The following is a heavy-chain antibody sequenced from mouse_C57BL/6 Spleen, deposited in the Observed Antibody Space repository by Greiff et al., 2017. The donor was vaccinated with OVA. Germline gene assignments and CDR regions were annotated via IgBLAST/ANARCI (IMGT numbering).Heavy chain of an antibody. CDR2: INPNNGGT. CDR1: GYTFTDYY. V-gene: IGHV1-26*01. Sequence: VQLQQSGPELVKPGASVKISCKASGYTFTDYYMNWVKQSHGKSLEWIGDINPNNGGTSYNQKFKGKATLTVDKSSSTAYMELRSLTSEDSAVYYCARGGTTVVATDFDYWGQGTTLTVSS. J-gene: IGHJ2*01. D-gene: IGHD1-1*01. CDR3: ARGGTTVVATDFDY.